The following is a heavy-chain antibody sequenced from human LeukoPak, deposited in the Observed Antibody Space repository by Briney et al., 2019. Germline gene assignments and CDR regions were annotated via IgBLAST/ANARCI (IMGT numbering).Heavy chain of an antibody. V-gene: IGHV1-3*03. D-gene: IGHD3-9*01. CDR1: GYTFTSYA. J-gene: IGHJ3*02. CDR2: INAGNGNT. Sequence: ASVKVSCKASGYTFTSYAMHWVRQAPGQRLEWMGWINAGNGNTKYSQEFQGRVTITRDTSASTAYMELSSLRSEDMAVYYCARDLTYYDILTGHHGAFDIWGQGTMVTVSS. CDR3: ARDLTYYDILTGHHGAFDI.